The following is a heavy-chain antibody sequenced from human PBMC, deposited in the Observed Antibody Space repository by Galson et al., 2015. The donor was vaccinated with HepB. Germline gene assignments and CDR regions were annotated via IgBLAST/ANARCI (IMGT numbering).Heavy chain of an antibody. D-gene: IGHD2-2*02. V-gene: IGHV3-30-3*01. CDR3: ARQAVVVPAAIRGYYYYYMDV. CDR2: ISYDGSNK. CDR1: GFTFSSYA. Sequence: SLRLSCAASGFTFSSYAMHWVRQAPGKGLEWVAVISYDGSNKYYADSVKGRFTISRDNSKNTLYLQMNSLRAEDTAVYYCARQAVVVPAAIRGYYYYYMDVWGKGTTVTVSS. J-gene: IGHJ6*03.